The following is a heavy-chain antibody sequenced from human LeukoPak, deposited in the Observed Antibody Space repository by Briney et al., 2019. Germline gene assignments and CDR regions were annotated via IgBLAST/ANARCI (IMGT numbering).Heavy chain of an antibody. CDR3: ARVGDCSGGTCYYHYYMDV. CDR2: IHHSGHT. D-gene: IGHD2-15*01. CDR1: GDSISDYY. V-gene: IGHV4-59*01. J-gene: IGHJ6*03. Sequence: PSGTLSLTCTVSGDSISDYYWTWIRQTPEKGLEWIGYIHHSGHTYYNPSLKSRVIISVDMSKNQFSLSLISVTAADTAVYYCARVGDCSGGTCYYHYYMDVWGKGTTVTVSS.